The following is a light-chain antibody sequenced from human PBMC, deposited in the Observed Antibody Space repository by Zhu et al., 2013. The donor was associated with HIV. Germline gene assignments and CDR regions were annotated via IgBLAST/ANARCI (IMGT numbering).Light chain of an antibody. V-gene: IGKV3-15*01. CDR2: GAS. J-gene: IGKJ4*01. Sequence: EIVMTQSPATLSVSPGERATLSCRASQSVSSNLAWFQQKPGQAPRLLIYGASTRATGIPARFSGSGYGTEFTLTISSLQSEDFAVYYCQRYDSSLTFGGGTKVEIK. CDR3: QRYDSSLT. CDR1: QSVSSN.